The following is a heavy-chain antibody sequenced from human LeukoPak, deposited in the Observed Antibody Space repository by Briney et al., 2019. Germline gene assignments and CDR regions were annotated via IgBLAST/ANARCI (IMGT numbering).Heavy chain of an antibody. V-gene: IGHV4-34*01. CDR1: GGSISSYY. CDR3: ARRNLWFGEFPNTYYYYYYMDV. J-gene: IGHJ6*03. D-gene: IGHD3-10*01. Sequence: PSETLSLTCTVSGGSISSYYWSWIRQPPGKGLEWIGEINHSGSTNYNPSLKSRVTISVDTSKNQFSLKLSSVTAADTAVYYCARRNLWFGEFPNTYYYYYYMDVWGKGTTVTISS. CDR2: INHSGST.